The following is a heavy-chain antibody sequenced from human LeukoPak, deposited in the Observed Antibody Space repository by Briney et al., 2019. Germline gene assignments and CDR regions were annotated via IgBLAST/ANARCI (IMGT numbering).Heavy chain of an antibody. Sequence: ASVKVSCKASGYTFTNYGLSWVRQAPGQGLQWVGWMSAYNGNTNYAQKHQDRVTLTMDRSTSTAYMELRSLRSDDTAVYYCAKDGEYQLLSLNNYGDRNWFDPWGQGTLVTVSS. D-gene: IGHD2-2*01. V-gene: IGHV1-18*01. CDR1: GYTFTNYG. J-gene: IGHJ5*02. CDR3: AKDGEYQLLSLNNYGDRNWFDP. CDR2: MSAYNGNT.